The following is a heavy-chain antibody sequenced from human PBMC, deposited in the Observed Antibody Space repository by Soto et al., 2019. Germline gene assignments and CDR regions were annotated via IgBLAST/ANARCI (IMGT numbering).Heavy chain of an antibody. J-gene: IGHJ5*02. V-gene: IGHV1-18*01. CDR3: ARGDLGLTGYYVWFDP. CDR1: GYTFTSYG. CDR2: ISAYNGNT. Sequence: ASVKVSCKASGYTFTSYGISWVRQAPGQGLEWMGWISAYNGNTNYAQKLQGRVTMTTDTSTSTAYMELRSLRSDDTAVYYCARGDLGLTGYYVWFDPWGQGTLVTVSS. D-gene: IGHD3-9*01.